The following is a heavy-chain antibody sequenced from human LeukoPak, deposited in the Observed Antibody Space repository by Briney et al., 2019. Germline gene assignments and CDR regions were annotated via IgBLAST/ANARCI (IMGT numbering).Heavy chain of an antibody. D-gene: IGHD6-19*01. J-gene: IGHJ4*02. CDR3: AKDQGGALLERYSSGWYEGGFDY. V-gene: IGHV3-23*01. Sequence: GGSLRLSCAASGFTISSYGMSWVRQAPGKGLEWVSAISGSGGSTYYADSVKGRFTISRDNSKNTLYLQMNSLRAEDTAVYYCAKDQGGALLERYSSGWYEGGFDYWGQGTLVTVSS. CDR2: ISGSGGST. CDR1: GFTISSYG.